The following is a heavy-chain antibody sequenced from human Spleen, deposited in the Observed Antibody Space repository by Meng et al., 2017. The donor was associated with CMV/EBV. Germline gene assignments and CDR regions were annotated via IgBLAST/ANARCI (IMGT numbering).Heavy chain of an antibody. Sequence: ASITSYSHYWGWIRQPPGKGLEWIGNIYYSGSTYYNPSLKSRVTISVDSSKRQFSLKLSSVTAGDTAVYYCARRGPFYNSSPYYFDYWGQGTLVTVSS. CDR1: ASITSYSHY. J-gene: IGHJ4*02. CDR3: ARRGPFYNSSPYYFDY. CDR2: IYYSGST. V-gene: IGHV4-39*01. D-gene: IGHD3-22*01.